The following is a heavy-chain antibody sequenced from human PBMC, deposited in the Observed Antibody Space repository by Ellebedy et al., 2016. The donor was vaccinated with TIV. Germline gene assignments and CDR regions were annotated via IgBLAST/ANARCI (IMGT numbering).Heavy chain of an antibody. J-gene: IGHJ3*02. V-gene: IGHV3-7*01. Sequence: GESLKISCAASGFSFSSYWMSWVRQAPGKGLEWVANINQDGSMKNFVDSVKGRFTLSRDHAKNSLYLQMNSLRDEDTAVYYCATDGSYGDYLSPTHAFENWGQGTMVIVSS. CDR1: GFSFSSYW. D-gene: IGHD4-17*01. CDR2: INQDGSMK. CDR3: ATDGSYGDYLSPTHAFEN.